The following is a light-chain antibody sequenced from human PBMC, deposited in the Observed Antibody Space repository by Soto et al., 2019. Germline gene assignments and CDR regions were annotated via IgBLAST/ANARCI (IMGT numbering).Light chain of an antibody. Sequence: EIVLTQSPGTLSLSPGETATLSCRASQSVSSNYLAWYQHNPGQAPRLLIYGVSSRATAIPDRFSGSGTGTQCSLTVSRLEVEDFALYYCQQSGSSPITFGQGTRLEIK. CDR1: QSVSSNY. CDR3: QQSGSSPIT. V-gene: IGKV3-20*01. CDR2: GVS. J-gene: IGKJ5*01.